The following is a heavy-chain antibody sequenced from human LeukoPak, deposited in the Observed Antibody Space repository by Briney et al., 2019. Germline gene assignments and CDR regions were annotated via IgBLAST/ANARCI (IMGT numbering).Heavy chain of an antibody. D-gene: IGHD3-10*01. CDR2: IYYSGST. Sequence: SETLSLTCTVSGGSIGSSSYYWGWIRQPPGKGLEWIGSIYYSGSTYYNPSLKSRVTISVDTSKNQFSLKLSSVTAADTAVYYCARPTMSLTPGVFDYWGQGTLVTVSS. J-gene: IGHJ4*02. V-gene: IGHV4-39*01. CDR1: GGSIGSSSYY. CDR3: ARPTMSLTPGVFDY.